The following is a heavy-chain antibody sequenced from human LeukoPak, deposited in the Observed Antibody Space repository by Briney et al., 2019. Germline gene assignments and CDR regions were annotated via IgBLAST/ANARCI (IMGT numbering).Heavy chain of an antibody. V-gene: IGHV1-8*01. CDR1: GYTFTSYD. D-gene: IGHD3-10*01. CDR2: MNPNSGDT. CDR3: AREWNGSGSYCWFDP. Sequence: ASVKVSCKASGYTFTSYDINWVRQATGQGLEWMGWMNPNSGDTGYAQKFQGRVTMTRNTSISTAYMELSSLRSEDTAVYYCAREWNGSGSYCWFDPWGQGTLVTVSS. J-gene: IGHJ5*02.